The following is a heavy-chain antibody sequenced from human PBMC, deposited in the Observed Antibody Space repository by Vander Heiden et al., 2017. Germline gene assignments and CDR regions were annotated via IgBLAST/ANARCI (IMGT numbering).Heavy chain of an antibody. D-gene: IGHD2-8*01. CDR1: GYTFTSYD. CDR3: ARVGYCTNGVCYNDFDY. J-gene: IGHJ4*02. Sequence: QVQLVQSGAEVKKPGASVKVSCKASGYTFTSYDINWVRQATGQGLEWMGWMNPNSGNTGYAKKFQGRVTMTRNTSISTAYMELSSLRSEDTAVYYCARVGYCTNGVCYNDFDYWVQGTLVTVSS. CDR2: MNPNSGNT. V-gene: IGHV1-8*01.